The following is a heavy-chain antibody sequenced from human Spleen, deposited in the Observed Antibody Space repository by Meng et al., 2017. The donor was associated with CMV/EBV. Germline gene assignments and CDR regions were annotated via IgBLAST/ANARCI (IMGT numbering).Heavy chain of an antibody. Sequence: ASVKVSCKASGYTFPNYGISWVRQAPGQGLEWMGWISSYNGYTNYAQILQGRVTMTTDTSLNTVYMELRSLISDDTAVYFCARTRYCFSTTCYGRDDFWSGNNWFDPWGQGTLVTVSS. CDR1: GYTFPNYG. D-gene: IGHD2-2*01. V-gene: IGHV1-18*01. J-gene: IGHJ5*02. CDR3: ARTRYCFSTTCYGRDDFWSGNNWFDP. CDR2: ISSYNGYT.